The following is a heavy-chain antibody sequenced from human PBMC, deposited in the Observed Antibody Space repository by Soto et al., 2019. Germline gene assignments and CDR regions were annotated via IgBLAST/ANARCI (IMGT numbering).Heavy chain of an antibody. Sequence: QEQLVESGGGVVQPGRSLRVSCAASGFTFSSYGMHWVRQAPGKGLEWVALIWIDGSDKYYADSVKGRFAISRDNSKNPLYLQMDSLRVEDTAVYYCARGTVSYYYYAMDVWGQGTTVTVSS. V-gene: IGHV3-33*01. D-gene: IGHD4-17*01. CDR3: ARGTVSYYYYAMDV. J-gene: IGHJ6*02. CDR2: IWIDGSDK. CDR1: GFTFSSYG.